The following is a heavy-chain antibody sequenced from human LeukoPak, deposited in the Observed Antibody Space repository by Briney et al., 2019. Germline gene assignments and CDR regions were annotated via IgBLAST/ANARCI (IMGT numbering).Heavy chain of an antibody. J-gene: IGHJ4*02. CDR2: IGGRGGST. V-gene: IGHV3-23*01. CDR1: GFTFSDYG. CDR3: ARIRQQMVYFDY. D-gene: IGHD2-8*01. Sequence: GGSLRLSCAASGFTFSDYGMSWVRQAPGKGLEWVSTIGGRGGSTYYADSVKGRFTISRDNSRNTLYLQMNRMRAEDTAVYYCARIRQQMVYFDYWGQGTLVTVSS.